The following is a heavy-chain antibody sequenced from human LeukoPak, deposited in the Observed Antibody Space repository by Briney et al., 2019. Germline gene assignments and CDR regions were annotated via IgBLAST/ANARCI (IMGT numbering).Heavy chain of an antibody. J-gene: IGHJ4*02. D-gene: IGHD2-15*01. Sequence: SETLSLTCTVSGGSISSYYWSWIRQPPGKGLEWIGYIYYSGSTKYNPSLKSRVAISVDTSKNQFSLKLSSVTAADTAVYYCARRHCSGGSCYYFYFDYWGQGTLVTVSS. V-gene: IGHV4-59*01. CDR3: ARRHCSGGSCYYFYFDY. CDR2: IYYSGST. CDR1: GGSISSYY.